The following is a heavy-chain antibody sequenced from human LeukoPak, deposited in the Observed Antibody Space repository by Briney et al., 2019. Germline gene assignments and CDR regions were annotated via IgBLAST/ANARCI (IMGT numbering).Heavy chain of an antibody. CDR2: ISGNEDNT. CDR3: AKAQYTSVWSSALGY. Sequence: GGSLRLSCAASGFTFSNYAMSWVRQAPGKGLEWVSVISGNEDNTYYAGSVKGRFTISRDNSKNTLYLQMNSLRAEDSALYYCAKAQYTSVWSSALGYWGQGTLVTVSS. V-gene: IGHV3-23*01. D-gene: IGHD6-19*01. J-gene: IGHJ4*02. CDR1: GFTFSNYA.